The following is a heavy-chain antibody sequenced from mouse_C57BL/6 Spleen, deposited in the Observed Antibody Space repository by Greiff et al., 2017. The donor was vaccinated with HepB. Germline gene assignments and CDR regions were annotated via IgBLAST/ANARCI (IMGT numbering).Heavy chain of an antibody. D-gene: IGHD1-1*01. CDR2: IRNKANGYTT. Sequence: DVHLVESGGGLVQPGGSLSLSCAASGFTFTDYYMSWVRQPPGKALEWLGFIRNKANGYTTEYSASVKGRFTISRDNSKSILYLQMNALRAEDSATYYCARWLLRGFFFDYWGQGTTLTVSS. CDR1: GFTFTDYY. J-gene: IGHJ2*01. CDR3: ARWLLRGFFFDY. V-gene: IGHV7-3*01.